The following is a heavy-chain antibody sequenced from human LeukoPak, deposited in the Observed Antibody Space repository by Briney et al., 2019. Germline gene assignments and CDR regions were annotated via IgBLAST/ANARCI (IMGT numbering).Heavy chain of an antibody. CDR1: GYTFTSYA. J-gene: IGHJ4*02. CDR3: AREGFYDILTGYYQKLVGYFDY. D-gene: IGHD3-9*01. CDR2: INTNTGNP. V-gene: IGHV7-4-1*02. Sequence: ASVKVSCKASGYTFTSYAMNWVRQAPGQGVEWMGWINTNTGNPTYAQGFTGRFVFSLDTSVSTAYLQISSLKAEDTAVYYCAREGFYDILTGYYQKLVGYFDYWGQGTLVTVSS.